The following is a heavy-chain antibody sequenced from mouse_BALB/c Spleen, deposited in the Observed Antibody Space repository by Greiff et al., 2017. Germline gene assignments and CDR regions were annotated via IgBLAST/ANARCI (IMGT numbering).Heavy chain of an antibody. CDR3: TRSGFPYGFDN. D-gene: IGHD2-10*02. CDR2: IYPSDSYT. V-gene: IGHV1-69*02. CDR1: GYTFTSYW. J-gene: IGHJ2*01. Sequence: VQLQQPGAELVRPGASVKLSCKASGYTFTSYWINWVKQRPGQGLEWIGNIYPSDSYTNYNQKFKDKATLTVDKSSSTAYMQLSSPTSEDSAVYNYTRSGFPYGFDNWGQGTTLTVS.